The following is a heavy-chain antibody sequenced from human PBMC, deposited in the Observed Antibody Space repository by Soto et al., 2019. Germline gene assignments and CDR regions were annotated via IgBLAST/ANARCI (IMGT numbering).Heavy chain of an antibody. Sequence: PGGSLRLSCAASGFTFSSYAMHWVRQAPGKGLEWVAVISYDGSNKYYADSVKGRFTISRDNSKNTLYLQMNSLRAEDTAVYYCARDRVPVVATITNFWDYYYYGMDVWGQGTTVTVSS. CDR1: GFTFSSYA. D-gene: IGHD5-12*01. CDR3: ARDRVPVVATITNFWDYYYYGMDV. J-gene: IGHJ6*02. CDR2: ISYDGSNK. V-gene: IGHV3-30-3*01.